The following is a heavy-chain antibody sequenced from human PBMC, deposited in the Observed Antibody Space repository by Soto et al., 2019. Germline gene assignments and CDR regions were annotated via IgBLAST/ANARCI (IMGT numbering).Heavy chain of an antibody. CDR3: ARLGYFEDSGYSYFDS. Sequence: EVQLVESGGCLVRPGWSLRLSCGVSGFIVSRSYMTWVRQAPGKGLEWVSSLYSGGSSYYSDSVKGRFTISRDNSENTLSLQMNSLRAEDTAVYYCARLGYFEDSGYSYFDSWGHGTLVTVSS. CDR1: GFIVSRSY. V-gene: IGHV3-53*01. CDR2: LYSGGSS. D-gene: IGHD3-22*01. J-gene: IGHJ5*01.